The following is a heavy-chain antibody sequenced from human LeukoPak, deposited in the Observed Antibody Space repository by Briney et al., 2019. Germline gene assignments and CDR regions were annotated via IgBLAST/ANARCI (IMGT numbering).Heavy chain of an antibody. V-gene: IGHV4-34*01. CDR3: ARGTSSSGYSDY. CDR1: GGSLSGYY. J-gene: IGHJ4*02. CDR2: INHSGST. Sequence: SETLSLTCAVYGGSLSGYYWSWIRQPPGKGLEWIGEINHSGSTNYNPSLKSRVTISVDTSKNQFSLKLSSVTAADTAVYYCARGTSSSGYSDYWGQGTLVTVSS. D-gene: IGHD3-22*01.